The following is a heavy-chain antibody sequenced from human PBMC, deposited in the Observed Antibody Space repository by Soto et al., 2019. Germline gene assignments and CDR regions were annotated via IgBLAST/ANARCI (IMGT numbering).Heavy chain of an antibody. J-gene: IGHJ4*02. CDR3: ARQSLSSEYFDWLFWLDY. CDR1: GGTFSSYA. CDR2: IIPIFGTA. D-gene: IGHD3-9*01. Sequence: ASVKVSCKASGGTFSSYAISWVRQAPGQGLEWMGGIIPIFGTANYAQKFQGRVTITADESTTTAYMELSSLRSEDTAVYYCARQSLSSEYFDWLFWLDYWGQGTLVTVSS. V-gene: IGHV1-69*13.